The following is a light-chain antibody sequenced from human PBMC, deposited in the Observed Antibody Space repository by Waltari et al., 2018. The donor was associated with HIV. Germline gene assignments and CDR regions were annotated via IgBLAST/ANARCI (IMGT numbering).Light chain of an antibody. CDR2: GTS. J-gene: IGKJ1*01. V-gene: IGKV3-20*01. Sequence: IVLTQSPGTLSLSPVERGTLSCKTSQSVSSSFLAWYQQKFGQSLRLLIYGTSRWAIGISDRFTASGSGTDFTLSISRVEPEDSARYYCQQYGSAPRWTFGQGTKVEI. CDR3: QQYGSAPRWT. CDR1: QSVSSSF.